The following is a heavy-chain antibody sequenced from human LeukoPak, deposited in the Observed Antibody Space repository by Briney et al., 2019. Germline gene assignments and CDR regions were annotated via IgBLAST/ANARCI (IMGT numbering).Heavy chain of an antibody. V-gene: IGHV3-33*01. CDR3: ARDLEDSSPFGAFDM. Sequence: GGSLRLSCAASGFTFSNYGMHWVRQVPGKGLEWVAAIWFDGIRKYYADSVKGRLTISRDNSKNTLYLQMNSLRAEDTAVYYCARDLEDSSPFGAFDMWGQGTIVPVSS. CDR1: GFTFSNYG. J-gene: IGHJ3*02. CDR2: IWFDGIRK. D-gene: IGHD3-22*01.